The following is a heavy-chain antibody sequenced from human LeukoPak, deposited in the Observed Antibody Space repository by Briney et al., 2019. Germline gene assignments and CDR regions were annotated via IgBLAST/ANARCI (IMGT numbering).Heavy chain of an antibody. V-gene: IGHV3-30*18. CDR1: GFTFSSYG. CDR3: AKGLRYSSLYYFDY. D-gene: IGHD6-13*01. CDR2: ISYDGSNK. J-gene: IGHJ4*02. Sequence: GGSLRLSCAASGFTFSSYGMHWVRQATGKGLEWVAVISYDGSNKYYADSVKSRFTISRDNSKNTLYLQMNSLRAEDTAVYYCAKGLRYSSLYYFDYWGQGTLLTVSS.